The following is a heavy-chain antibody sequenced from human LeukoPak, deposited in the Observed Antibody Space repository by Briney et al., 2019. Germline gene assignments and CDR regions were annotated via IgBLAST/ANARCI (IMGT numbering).Heavy chain of an antibody. CDR1: GYTFTSYY. V-gene: IGHV1-46*01. D-gene: IGHD3-22*01. J-gene: IGHJ4*02. Sequence: GASVKVSCKASGYTFTSYYMHWVRQAPGQGLEWMGTINPSGGNTNYAQKFQGRVTMTRDTSTSTVYMELSSLTSEDTAVYYCARETYYYDSSAHDYWGQGTLVTVSS. CDR2: INPSGGNT. CDR3: ARETYYYDSSAHDY.